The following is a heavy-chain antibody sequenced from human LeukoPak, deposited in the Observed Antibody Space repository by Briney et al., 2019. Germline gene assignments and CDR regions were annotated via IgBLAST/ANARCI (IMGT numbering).Heavy chain of an antibody. D-gene: IGHD3-9*01. CDR3: ARVGEWLGSWGAFDI. Sequence: ASVKVSCKASGYTFTSYYMHWVRQAPGRGLEWMGIINPSGGSTSYAQKFQGRVTMTRDMSTSTVYMELSSLRSEDTAVYYCARVGEWLGSWGAFDIWGQGTMVTVSS. J-gene: IGHJ3*02. CDR2: INPSGGST. V-gene: IGHV1-46*01. CDR1: GYTFTSYY.